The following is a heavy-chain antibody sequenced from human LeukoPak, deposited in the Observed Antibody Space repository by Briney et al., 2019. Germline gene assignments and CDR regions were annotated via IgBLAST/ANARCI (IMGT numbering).Heavy chain of an antibody. J-gene: IGHJ4*02. CDR2: LSSGYYTK. CDR3: ARSAVDDIRHFDY. CDR1: GFTFSSYS. V-gene: IGHV3-48*01. Sequence: GGSPRLSCAASGFTFSSYSMNWVRQAPGKGLEWVSYLSSGYYTKSYADSVRGRFTISRDNAKKSLYLQMSSLRAEDTAVYYCARSAVDDIRHFDYWGQGTLVTVSS. D-gene: IGHD4-23*01.